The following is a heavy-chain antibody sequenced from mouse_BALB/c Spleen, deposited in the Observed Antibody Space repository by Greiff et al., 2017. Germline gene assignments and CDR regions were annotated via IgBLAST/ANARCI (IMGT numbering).Heavy chain of an antibody. CDR1: GFTFTDYY. D-gene: IGHD4-1*01. CDR2: IRNKATGYTT. Sequence: EVQLVESGGGLVQPGGSLRLSCATSGFTFTDYYMSWVRQPPGKALEWLGFIRNKATGYTTEYSASVKGRFTISRDNSQSILYLQMNTLRAEDSATYYCARDRTGYAMDYWGQGTSVTVSS. CDR3: ARDRTGYAMDY. J-gene: IGHJ4*01. V-gene: IGHV7-3*02.